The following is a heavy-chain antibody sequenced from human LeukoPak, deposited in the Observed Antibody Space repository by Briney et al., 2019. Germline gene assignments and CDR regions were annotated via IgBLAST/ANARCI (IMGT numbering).Heavy chain of an antibody. D-gene: IGHD3-22*01. V-gene: IGHV4-59*01. J-gene: IGHJ4*02. CDR2: IYYSGST. CDR1: GGSISSYY. Sequence: SETLSLTCTVSGGSISSYYWSWIRQPPGKGLEWIGYIYYSGSTNYNPSLKSRVTISADTSKNQFSLKLSSVTAADTAVYYCAASDYDSSGYLDWGQGTLVTVSS. CDR3: AASDYDSSGYLD.